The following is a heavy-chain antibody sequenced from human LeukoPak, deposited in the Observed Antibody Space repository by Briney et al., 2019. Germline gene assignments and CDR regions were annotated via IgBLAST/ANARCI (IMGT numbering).Heavy chain of an antibody. V-gene: IGHV3-21*01. Sequence: GGSLRLSCAASGFTFSSYSMNWVRQAPGKGLEWVSSISSSSSYIYYADSVKGRFTISRDNAKSSLYLQMNSLRAEDTAVYYCARDTSNWGLQGVFDYWGQGTLVTVSS. J-gene: IGHJ4*02. CDR1: GFTFSSYS. D-gene: IGHD7-27*01. CDR3: ARDTSNWGLQGVFDY. CDR2: ISSSSSYI.